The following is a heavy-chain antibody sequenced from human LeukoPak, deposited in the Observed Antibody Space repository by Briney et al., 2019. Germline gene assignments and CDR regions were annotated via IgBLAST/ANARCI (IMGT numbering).Heavy chain of an antibody. Sequence: GGSLRLSCAASGFPFSTYGMHWVREAPGKGLEWVAVIWSDGSNKYYADSVKGRFTISRDNSKNTLYLQMNSLRAEDTAVYYCARASGAFDYWGQGTLATVSS. CDR1: GFPFSTYG. J-gene: IGHJ4*02. CDR2: IWSDGSNK. V-gene: IGHV3-33*01. CDR3: ARASGAFDY.